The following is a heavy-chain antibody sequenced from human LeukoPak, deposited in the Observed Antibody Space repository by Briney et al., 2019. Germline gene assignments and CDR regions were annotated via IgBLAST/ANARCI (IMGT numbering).Heavy chain of an antibody. Sequence: GASVKVSCKASGYTFTSYYMHWVRQAPGQGLEWMGIINPSGGSTSYAQKFQGRVTMTRDTSTSTVYMELSSLRAEDTALYYCARDSDYYDSSGAPDYWGQGTLVTVSS. J-gene: IGHJ4*02. CDR2: INPSGGST. CDR1: GYTFTSYY. V-gene: IGHV1-46*01. CDR3: ARDSDYYDSSGAPDY. D-gene: IGHD3-22*01.